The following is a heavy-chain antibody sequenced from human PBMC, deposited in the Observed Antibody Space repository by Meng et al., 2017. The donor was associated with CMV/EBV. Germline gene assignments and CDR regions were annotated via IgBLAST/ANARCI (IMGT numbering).Heavy chain of an antibody. V-gene: IGHV3-7*01. D-gene: IGHD2-2*02. Sequence: GESLKFSCAASGSIFSSYWMSWVRQAPGKGLEWVANIKQDGSEKYYVDSVKGRFTISRDNAKNSLYLQMNSLRAEDTAVYYCARSDCSSTSCYNYYYYGMDVWGQGTTVTVSS. J-gene: IGHJ6*02. CDR3: ARSDCSSTSCYNYYYYGMDV. CDR2: IKQDGSEK. CDR1: GSIFSSYW.